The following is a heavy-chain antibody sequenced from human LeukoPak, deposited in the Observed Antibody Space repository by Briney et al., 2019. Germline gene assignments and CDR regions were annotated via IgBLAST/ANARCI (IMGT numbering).Heavy chain of an antibody. Sequence: GGSLRLSCAASAFTFSSYEMNWVRQAPGKGLEWVSYISTSGSTMYYADSVKGQFTISRDNANISLYMPLNRLRAEDTAVYYCARDPIRYCSTTSGYTYWGQGTLVTVSP. V-gene: IGHV3-48*03. J-gene: IGHJ4*02. CDR1: AFTFSSYE. D-gene: IGHD2-2*02. CDR2: ISTSGSTM. CDR3: ARDPIRYCSTTSGYTY.